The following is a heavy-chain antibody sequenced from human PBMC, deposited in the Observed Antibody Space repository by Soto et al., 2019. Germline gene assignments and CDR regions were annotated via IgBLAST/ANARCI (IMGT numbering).Heavy chain of an antibody. V-gene: IGHV4-39*01. J-gene: IGHJ5*02. D-gene: IGHD3-16*01. CDR1: GGSINDFAYY. CDR3: ARRERYYGSPGWFDP. CDR2: VYHNENT. Sequence: QLHLQESGPGLVRTSETLSLTCTVSGGSINDFAYYWGWIRQPQVKGLEWIGTVYHNENTYYNPSLKSRVTISVNTAKNQVSRNLRSGTAADTASYFCARRERYYGSPGWFDPWGQGALVTVSS.